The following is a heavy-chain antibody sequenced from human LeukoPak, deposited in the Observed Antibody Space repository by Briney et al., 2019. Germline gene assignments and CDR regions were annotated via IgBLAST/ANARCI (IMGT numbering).Heavy chain of an antibody. Sequence: PSETLSLTCVVSGGSISSSYYWSWIRQPAGKGLEWIGRIYTSGSTNYNPSLKSRVTMSVDTSKNQFSLKLSSVTAADAAVYYCARDRDCSSTRCFNTKWFYSWGQGTLVTVSS. CDR3: ARDRDCSSTRCFNTKWFYS. CDR2: IYTSGST. D-gene: IGHD2-2*01. J-gene: IGHJ5*01. V-gene: IGHV4-4*07. CDR1: GGSISSSYY.